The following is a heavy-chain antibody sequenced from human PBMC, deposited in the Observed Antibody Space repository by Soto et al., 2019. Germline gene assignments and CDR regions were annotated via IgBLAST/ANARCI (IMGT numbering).Heavy chain of an antibody. D-gene: IGHD4-17*01. CDR1: GFTFSSYS. J-gene: IGHJ3*02. CDR2: ISSSSSYI. CDR3: ARDIIDDYGDYGGLNAFDI. V-gene: IGHV3-21*01. Sequence: EVQLVESGGGLVKPGGSLRLSCAASGFTFSSYSMNWVRQAPGKGLEWVSSISSSSSYIYYADSVKGRFTISRDNAKNSLYLQMNSLRAEDTAVYYCARDIIDDYGDYGGLNAFDIWGQGTMVTVSS.